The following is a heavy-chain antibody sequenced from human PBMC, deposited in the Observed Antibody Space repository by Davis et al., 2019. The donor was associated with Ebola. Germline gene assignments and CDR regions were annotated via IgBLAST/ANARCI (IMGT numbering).Heavy chain of an antibody. D-gene: IGHD6-13*01. CDR2: SSYI. CDR3: ARLAAAEPIDY. J-gene: IGHJ4*02. V-gene: IGHV3-21*01. Sequence: SSYIYYADSVKGRFTISRDNAKNSLYLQMNSLRAEDTAVYYCARLAAAEPIDYWGQGTLVTVSS.